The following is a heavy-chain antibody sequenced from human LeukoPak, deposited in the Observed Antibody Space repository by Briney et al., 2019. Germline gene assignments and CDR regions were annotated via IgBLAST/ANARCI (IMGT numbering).Heavy chain of an antibody. Sequence: RSGGSLRLSCAASGFSFSSYGMHWVRQAPGKGLEWVSVIYSGGSTYYADSVKGRFTISRDNSKNTLYLQMNSLRAEDTAVYYCARADYGNDYWGQGTLVTVSS. V-gene: IGHV3-53*01. CDR3: ARADYGNDY. D-gene: IGHD4/OR15-4a*01. J-gene: IGHJ4*02. CDR2: IYSGGST. CDR1: GFSFSSYG.